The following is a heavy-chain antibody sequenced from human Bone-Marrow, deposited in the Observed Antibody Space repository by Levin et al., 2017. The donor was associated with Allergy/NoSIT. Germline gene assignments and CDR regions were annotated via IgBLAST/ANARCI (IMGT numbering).Heavy chain of an antibody. CDR2: IYSSGNT. J-gene: IGHJ4*02. CDR3: ARGGPSWDYFDY. D-gene: IGHD3-16*01. Sequence: KASETLSLTCTVSGGSISSYYWSWIRQPPGKGLEWIGYIYSSGNTNYNPSLKSRVTMSVDTSKNKFSLKLTSVTAADTAVYYCARGGPSWDYFDYWGQGALVTVSS. V-gene: IGHV4-59*08. CDR1: GGSISSYY.